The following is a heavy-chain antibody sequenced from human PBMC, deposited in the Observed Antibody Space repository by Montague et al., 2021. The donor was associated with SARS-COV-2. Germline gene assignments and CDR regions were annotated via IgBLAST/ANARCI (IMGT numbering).Heavy chain of an antibody. CDR2: FYHSGST. J-gene: IGHJ3*02. CDR3: ARGWGGTYSDDAFDI. V-gene: IGHV4-30-2*01. D-gene: IGHD1-26*01. CDR1: GGSIRSGGYS. Sequence: TLSLTCSVSGGSIRSGGYSWSWIWQPPGKGLEWIGYFYHSGSTYYNPSLKSRVTISVDRSKNHFSLKLTSVTAADTAVYYCARGWGGTYSDDAFDIWGQGTMVTVSS.